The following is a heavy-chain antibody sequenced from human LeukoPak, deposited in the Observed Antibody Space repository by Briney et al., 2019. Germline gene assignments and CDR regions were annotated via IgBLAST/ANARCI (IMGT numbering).Heavy chain of an antibody. CDR3: ASGRVVTAIYAFDI. J-gene: IGHJ3*02. D-gene: IGHD2-21*02. CDR2: IWYDGSDK. CDR1: GFTFSSYG. Sequence: PGRSLRLSCAASGFTFSSYGMHWVRQAPGKGLEWVAVIWYDGSDKYYADSVRGRLTVSRDNSKDTLYLQMNSLRAEDTAVYFCASGRVVTAIYAFDIWGQGTMVTVSS. V-gene: IGHV3-33*01.